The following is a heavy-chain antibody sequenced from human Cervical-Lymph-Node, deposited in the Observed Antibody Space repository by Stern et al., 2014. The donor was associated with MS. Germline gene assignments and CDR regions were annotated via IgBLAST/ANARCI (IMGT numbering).Heavy chain of an antibody. V-gene: IGHV4-31*03. CDR3: TSSRYEFWSGYRKAFYFDY. D-gene: IGHD3-3*01. Sequence: QVQLVKSGPGLVKPSQTLSLTCTVSGGSINNGDYYWSWIRQHPGKGLECIGYLFYSGSTYYNPSLKSRATISEDTSKNQFSLNLHSVTAADTAVYYCTSSRYEFWSGYRKAFYFDYWGQGAMVTVSS. J-gene: IGHJ4*02. CDR1: GGSINNGDYY. CDR2: LFYSGST.